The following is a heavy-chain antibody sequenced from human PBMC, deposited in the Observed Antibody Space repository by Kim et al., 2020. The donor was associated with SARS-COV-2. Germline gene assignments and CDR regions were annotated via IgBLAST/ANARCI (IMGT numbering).Heavy chain of an antibody. J-gene: IGHJ6*02. CDR1: GFTFSSYG. V-gene: IGHV3-33*06. Sequence: GGSLRLSCAASGFTFSSYGMHWVRQAPGKGLEWVAVIWYDGSNKYYADSVKGRFTISRDNSKNTLYLQMNSLRAEDTAVYYCAKGGWFGEFSQRNYYYYGMDVWGQGTTVTVSS. CDR2: IWYDGSNK. D-gene: IGHD3-10*01. CDR3: AKGGWFGEFSQRNYYYYGMDV.